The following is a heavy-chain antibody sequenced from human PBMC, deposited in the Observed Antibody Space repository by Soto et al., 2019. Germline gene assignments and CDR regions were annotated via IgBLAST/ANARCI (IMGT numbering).Heavy chain of an antibody. J-gene: IGHJ4*02. D-gene: IGHD3-10*01. CDR3: ASQVGGSGSYYPYYFDY. CDR1: GYSFTSYW. CDR2: IYPGDSDT. V-gene: IGHV5-51*01. Sequence: GESLKISCKGSGYSFTSYWIGWVRQMPGKGLEWMGIIYPGDSDTRYSPSFQGQVTISADKSISTAYLQWSSLKASDTAMYYCASQVGGSGSYYPYYFDYWGQGTLVTVSS.